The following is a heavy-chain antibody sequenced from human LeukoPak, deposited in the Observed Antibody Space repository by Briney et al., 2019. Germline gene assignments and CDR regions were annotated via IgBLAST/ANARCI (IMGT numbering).Heavy chain of an antibody. V-gene: IGHV4-34*01. CDR1: GGSFSGYY. Sequence: SETLSLTCAVYGGSFSGYYRSWIRQPPGKGLEWIGEINHSGSTNYNPSLKSRVTISVDTSKNQFSLKLSSVTAADTAVYYCARRTYSSGWPRSNWFDPWGQGTLVTVSS. CDR3: ARRTYSSGWPRSNWFDP. CDR2: INHSGST. D-gene: IGHD6-19*01. J-gene: IGHJ5*02.